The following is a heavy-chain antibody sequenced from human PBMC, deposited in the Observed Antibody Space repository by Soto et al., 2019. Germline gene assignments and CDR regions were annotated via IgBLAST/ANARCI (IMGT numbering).Heavy chain of an antibody. D-gene: IGHD1-1*01. CDR1: GGSISSSSYY. CDR3: ARLGLERPHPSQTLVPYYFDY. V-gene: IGHV4-39*01. CDR2: IYYSGST. Sequence: SETLSLTCTVSGGSISSSSYYWGWIRQPPGKGLEWIGSIYYSGSTYYNPSLKSRVTISVDTSKNQFSLKLSSVTAADTAVYYCARLGLERPHPSQTLVPYYFDYWGQGTLVTVSS. J-gene: IGHJ4*02.